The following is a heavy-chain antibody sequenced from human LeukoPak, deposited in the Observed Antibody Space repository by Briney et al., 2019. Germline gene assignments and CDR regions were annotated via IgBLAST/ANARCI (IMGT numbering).Heavy chain of an antibody. J-gene: IGHJ4*02. CDR1: GGSISSRSYY. CDR3: ARDDFWSGYPYFDY. Sequence: PSETLSLTCTVSGGSISSRSYYWGWIRQPPGKGLEWIGSIYYSGSTYYNPSLKSRVTISVDTSKNQFSLKLSSVTAADTAVYYCARDDFWSGYPYFDYWGQGTLVTVSS. CDR2: IYYSGST. D-gene: IGHD3-3*01. V-gene: IGHV4-39*07.